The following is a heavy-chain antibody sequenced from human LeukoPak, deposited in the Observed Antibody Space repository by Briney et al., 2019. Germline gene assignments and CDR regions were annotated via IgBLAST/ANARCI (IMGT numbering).Heavy chain of an antibody. CDR1: GFTFNNYA. D-gene: IGHD1-20*01. V-gene: IGHV3-23*01. CDR2: ISGSGSNT. J-gene: IGHJ4*02. CDR3: AKGFLNWNYDY. Sequence: GGSLRLSCAASGFTFNNYAMSWVRQAPGKGLEWVSTISGSGSNTYYADSVKGRFTISRDNSKNTLYLQMDSLRAEDTAVYYRAKGFLNWNYDYWGQGTLVTVSS.